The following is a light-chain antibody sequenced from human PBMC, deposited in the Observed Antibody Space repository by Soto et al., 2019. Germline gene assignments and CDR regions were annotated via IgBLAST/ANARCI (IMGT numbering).Light chain of an antibody. J-gene: IGKJ2*01. Sequence: DIPMTQSPSSLSASVGDRVTITCRASQSISINLSWYQQKPGKAPKLLINAASSLQSGVPSRFSGSGSGTEFALTISSLQPEDFAIYFCQQSYSTLYTFGQGTNLEIK. CDR1: QSISIN. CDR2: AAS. V-gene: IGKV1-39*01. CDR3: QQSYSTLYT.